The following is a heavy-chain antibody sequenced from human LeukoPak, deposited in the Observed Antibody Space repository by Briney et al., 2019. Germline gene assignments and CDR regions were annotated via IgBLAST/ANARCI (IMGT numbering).Heavy chain of an antibody. CDR2: INHSGST. J-gene: IGHJ6*03. CDR1: GGSFSGYY. V-gene: IGHV4-34*01. CDR3: ARGFNGRSKKQQLGFHYYYYYMDV. D-gene: IGHD6-13*01. Sequence: SETLSLTCAVYGGSFSGYYWSWIRQPPGKGLEWIGEINHSGSTNYNPSLKSRVTISVDTSKNQFSLKLSSVTAADTAAYYCARGFNGRSKKQQLGFHYYYYYMDVWGKGTTVTVSS.